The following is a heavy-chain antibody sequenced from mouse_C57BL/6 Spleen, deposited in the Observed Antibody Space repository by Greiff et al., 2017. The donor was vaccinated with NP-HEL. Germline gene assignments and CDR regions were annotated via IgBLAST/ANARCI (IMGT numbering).Heavy chain of an antibody. CDR1: GYTFTDYY. V-gene: IGHV1-26*01. J-gene: IGHJ3*01. CDR3: ARYYDYGPWFAY. Sequence: EVQLQQSGPELVKPGASVKISCKASGYTFTDYYMNWVKQSHGKSLEWIGDINPNNGGTSYNQKFKGKATLTVDKSSSTAYMELRSLTSEDSAVYYCARYYDYGPWFAYWGQGTLVTVSA. D-gene: IGHD2-4*01. CDR2: INPNNGGT.